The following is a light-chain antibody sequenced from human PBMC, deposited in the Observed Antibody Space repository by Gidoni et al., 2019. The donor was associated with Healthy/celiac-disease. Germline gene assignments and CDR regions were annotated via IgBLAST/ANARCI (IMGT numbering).Light chain of an antibody. J-gene: IGKJ2*01. CDR3: QQSYSTPDT. CDR2: AAS. Sequence: DIQMTPSPSSLSASVGDSVTITCRASQSISSYLNWYQQKPGKAPKLLIYAASSLQSGVPSRFSGSGSGTDFTLTISSLQPEDFATYYCQQSYSTPDTFGQGTKLEIK. CDR1: QSISSY. V-gene: IGKV1-39*01.